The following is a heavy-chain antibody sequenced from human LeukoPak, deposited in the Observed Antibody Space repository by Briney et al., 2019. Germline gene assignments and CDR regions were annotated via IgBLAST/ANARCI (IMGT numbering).Heavy chain of an antibody. CDR1: GGSISSYY. V-gene: IGHV4-59*08. D-gene: IGHD4-11*01. Sequence: SGTLSLTCTVSGGSISSYYWSWIRQPPGKGLEWIWYIYYSGSTNYNPSLKSRVTISVDTSKNQFSLKLSSVTAADTAVYYCARYTVTTWRCFDPWGQGTLVTVSS. CDR3: ARYTVTTWRCFDP. J-gene: IGHJ5*02. CDR2: IYYSGST.